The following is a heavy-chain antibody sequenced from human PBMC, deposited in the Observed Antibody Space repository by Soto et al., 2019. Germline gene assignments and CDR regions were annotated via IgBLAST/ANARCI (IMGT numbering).Heavy chain of an antibody. V-gene: IGHV3-30*03. J-gene: IGHJ4*02. CDR3: LVGGGGEGYTYLDY. CDR2: ISYEGRHQ. CDR1: GFSFPSYG. D-gene: IGHD3-10*01. Sequence: QMQVVESGGGVVQPGGSLRLSCAASGFSFPSYGMHWVRQAPGKGPEWVAVISYEGRHQYYADAVRGRFTVSRDNSKKMLYLQMDSLGAADTALYSCLVGGGGEGYTYLDYWGKGSMVTVAS.